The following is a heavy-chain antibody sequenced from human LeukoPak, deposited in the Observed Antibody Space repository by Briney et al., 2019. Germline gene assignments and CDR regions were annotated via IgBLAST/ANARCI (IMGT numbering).Heavy chain of an antibody. V-gene: IGHV3-30*02. D-gene: IGHD2-21*01. Sequence: GGSLRLSCAASGFTFSSYTMNWVRQAPGKGLEWVAFIRYDGSNKYYADSVKGRFTISRDNSKNTLYLQMNSLRAEDTAVYYCAKDLWRSSLIPYYFDYWGQGTLVTVSS. CDR1: GFTFSSYT. J-gene: IGHJ4*02. CDR3: AKDLWRSSLIPYYFDY. CDR2: IRYDGSNK.